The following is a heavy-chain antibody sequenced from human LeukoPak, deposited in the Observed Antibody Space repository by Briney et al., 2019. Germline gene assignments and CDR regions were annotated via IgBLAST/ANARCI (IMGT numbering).Heavy chain of an antibody. CDR2: ISAYNGNT. D-gene: IGHD3-22*01. V-gene: IGHV1-18*01. J-gene: IGHJ4*02. CDR3: ARGSVRSSGYYSPGDFDY. CDR1: GYTFSSYG. Sequence: ASVKVSCKASGYTFSSYGIAWVRQAPGQGLEWMGWISAYNGNTNYAQKLQGRVTMTTDTSTSTAYMELRSLRSDDTAVYYCARGSVRSSGYYSPGDFDYWGQGTLVTVSS.